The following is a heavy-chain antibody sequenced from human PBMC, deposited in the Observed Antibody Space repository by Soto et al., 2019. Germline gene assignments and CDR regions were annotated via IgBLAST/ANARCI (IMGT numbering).Heavy chain of an antibody. J-gene: IGHJ4*02. CDR2: ISAHNGNT. V-gene: IGHV1-18*01. Sequence: QVHLVQSGAEVKKPGASVKVSCKGSGYTFTSYGITWVRQAPGQGLEWMGWISAHNGNTNYAQKHPRRVTVTRDTSTSPAYMELRTMRSADTAVYYCARGRYGDYWGQGALVTVSS. CDR3: ARGRYGDY. D-gene: IGHD1-1*01. CDR1: GYTFTSYG.